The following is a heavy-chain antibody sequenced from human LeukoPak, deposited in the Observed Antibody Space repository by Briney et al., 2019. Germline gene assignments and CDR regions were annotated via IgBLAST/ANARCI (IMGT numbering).Heavy chain of an antibody. D-gene: IGHD3/OR15-3a*01. CDR3: RQGPDLDGYYYYGMDV. J-gene: IGHJ6*02. CDR2: ISYDGSNK. Sequence: GGSLRLSCAASGFTFSSYGMHWVRQAPGKGLEWVAVISYDGSNKYYADSVKGRFTISRDNSKNTLYLQMNSLRAEDTAVYCCRQGPDLDGYYYYGMDVWGQGTTVTVSS. V-gene: IGHV3-30*03. CDR1: GFTFSSYG.